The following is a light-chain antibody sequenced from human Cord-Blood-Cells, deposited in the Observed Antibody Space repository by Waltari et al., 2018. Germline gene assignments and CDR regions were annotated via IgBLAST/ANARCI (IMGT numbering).Light chain of an antibody. CDR3: SSYTSSSTYV. Sequence: QSALTQHASVSRSPGQPITISCTGASSHVGSKNCVTWYQQHPGKAPKLMIYDVSNRPSGVSNRFSGSKSGNTASLTISGLQAEDEADYYCSSYTSSSTYVFGTGTKVTVL. J-gene: IGLJ1*01. V-gene: IGLV2-14*01. CDR1: SSHVGSKNC. CDR2: DVS.